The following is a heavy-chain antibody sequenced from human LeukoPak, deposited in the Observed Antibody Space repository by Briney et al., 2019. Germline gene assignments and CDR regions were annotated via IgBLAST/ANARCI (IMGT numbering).Heavy chain of an antibody. D-gene: IGHD2-15*01. CDR3: ARVAGGAFDI. J-gene: IGHJ3*02. Sequence: SETLSLTCTVSGDSLSTTYWSWIRQPAGKGLEWIGRIYTSGGTNYNPSLKSRLTMSVDTSKNQFSLKLSSVTAADTAVYYCARVAGGAFDIWGQGTMVTVSS. V-gene: IGHV4-4*07. CDR2: IYTSGGT. CDR1: GDSLSTTY.